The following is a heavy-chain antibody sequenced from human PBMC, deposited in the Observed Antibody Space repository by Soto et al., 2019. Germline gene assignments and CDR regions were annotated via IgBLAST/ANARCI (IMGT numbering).Heavy chain of an antibody. CDR2: ISGSSTYI. D-gene: IGHD6-19*01. J-gene: IGHJ4*02. Sequence: EVQLVESGGGLVKPGVSLRVSCAASGFTFSYYSLHWVRQAPGEGLEWVSSISGSSTYIYYADRVKGRFTISRDNAKNSLYLRMDSLRAEDTAVYYCARGDGTGLYNSGWSPRYWGQGTLVTVSS. V-gene: IGHV3-21*04. CDR1: GFTFSYYS. CDR3: ARGDGTGLYNSGWSPRY.